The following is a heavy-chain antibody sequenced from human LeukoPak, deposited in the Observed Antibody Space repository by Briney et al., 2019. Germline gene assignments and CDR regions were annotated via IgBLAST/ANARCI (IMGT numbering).Heavy chain of an antibody. D-gene: IGHD5-18*01. J-gene: IGHJ4*02. V-gene: IGHV3-30*03. CDR3: ARSYSYGGIHY. CDR1: GFTFSSYG. Sequence: GGSLRLSRAASGFTFSSYGMHWVRQAPGKGLEWVAVISYDGNNKYYADSVKGRFTISRDNSKNTLYLQMNSLRAEDTAVYYCARSYSYGGIHYWGQGTLVTVSS. CDR2: ISYDGNNK.